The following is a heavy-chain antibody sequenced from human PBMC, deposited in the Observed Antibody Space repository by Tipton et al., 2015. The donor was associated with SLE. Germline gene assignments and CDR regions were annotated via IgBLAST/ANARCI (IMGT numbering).Heavy chain of an antibody. CDR3: ARDKVVRGIIPYYMDV. Sequence: SLRLSCAASGFTFSSYSMNWVRQAPGKGLEWVSSISSSSSYIYYADSVKGRCTISRDNAKNSLYLQMNSLRAEDTAVYYCARDKVVRGIIPYYMDVWGKGTTVTVSS. D-gene: IGHD3-10*01. CDR1: GFTFSSYS. CDR2: ISSSSSYI. J-gene: IGHJ6*03. V-gene: IGHV3-21*01.